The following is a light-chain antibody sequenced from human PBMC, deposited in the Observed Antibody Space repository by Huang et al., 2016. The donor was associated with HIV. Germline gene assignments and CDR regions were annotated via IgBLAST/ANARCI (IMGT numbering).Light chain of an antibody. CDR2: DAS. V-gene: IGKV3-11*01. CDR3: QRRNSWA. Sequence: EIVLTQSPAILSLSPGESATLSCRASQSGSNSLAWYQQKPGQAPRLLIYDASNRATGIPARFRGSGSGTDFTLTISGLEPEDSAIYYCQRRNSWAFGQGTKVEIK. J-gene: IGKJ1*01. CDR1: QSGSNS.